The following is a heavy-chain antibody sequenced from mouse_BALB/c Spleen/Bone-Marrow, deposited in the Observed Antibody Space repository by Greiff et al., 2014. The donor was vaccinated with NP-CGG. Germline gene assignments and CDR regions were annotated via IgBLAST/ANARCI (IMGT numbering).Heavy chain of an antibody. D-gene: IGHD2-10*02. V-gene: IGHV1-4*01. CDR1: GYTFTSCT. CDR2: INPSSGYT. Sequence: QVQLQQSGAELARPGASVKMSCKASGYTFTSCTMHWVKQRPGQGLEWIGYINPSSGYTNYNQKFKDKATLTADKSSSTAYMQLSSLTSEDSAVYYCAREGYGNYAYWGQGTLVTVSA. CDR3: AREGYGNYAY. J-gene: IGHJ3*01.